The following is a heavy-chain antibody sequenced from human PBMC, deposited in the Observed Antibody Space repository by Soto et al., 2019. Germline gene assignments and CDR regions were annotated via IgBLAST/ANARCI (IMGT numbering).Heavy chain of an antibody. CDR2: IWYDGSNK. Sequence: GSLSLSCAASGFTFSSYGMHWVRQAPGKGLEWVAVIWYDGSNKYYADSVKGRFTISRDNSKNTLYLQMNSLRAEDTAVYYCARDENTDPYYDFWSGYKTYYYGMDVWGQGTTVTVSS. D-gene: IGHD3-3*01. V-gene: IGHV3-33*01. CDR3: ARDENTDPYYDFWSGYKTYYYGMDV. J-gene: IGHJ6*02. CDR1: GFTFSSYG.